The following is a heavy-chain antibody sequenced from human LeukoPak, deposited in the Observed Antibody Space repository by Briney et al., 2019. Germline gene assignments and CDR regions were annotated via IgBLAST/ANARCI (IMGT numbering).Heavy chain of an antibody. J-gene: IGHJ3*01. Sequence: ASVKVSCKASGYTFTGYYMHWVRQAPGQGLEWMGWINPNSGGTNYAQKFQGRVTMTRDTSISTAYMELRSLGSDDTAVYYCARDREYYYDSGGYYPDAFDVWGQGTMVTVSS. D-gene: IGHD3-22*01. CDR1: GYTFTGYY. CDR3: ARDREYYYDSGGYYPDAFDV. V-gene: IGHV1-2*02. CDR2: INPNSGGT.